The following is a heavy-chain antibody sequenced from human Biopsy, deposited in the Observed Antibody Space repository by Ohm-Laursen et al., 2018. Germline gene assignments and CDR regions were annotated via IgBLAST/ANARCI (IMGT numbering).Heavy chain of an antibody. V-gene: IGHV1-2*02. CDR3: ARDRMTDVFGGPTRTDVFDS. CDR1: GHTFNDYY. Sequence: ASVKASCKVSGHTFNDYYIHWVRQSPGQGLEWMGWVNPNSGATNSAEKFRGRVTLTRDTSISAVYIELRRLKSAGAAVYFCARDRMTDVFGGPTRTDVFDSWGQGTPVTVSS. D-gene: IGHD3-10*01. J-gene: IGHJ4*02. CDR2: VNPNSGAT.